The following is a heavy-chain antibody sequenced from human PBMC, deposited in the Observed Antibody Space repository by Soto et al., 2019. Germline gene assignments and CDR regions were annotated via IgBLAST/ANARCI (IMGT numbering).Heavy chain of an antibody. CDR1: GFTVSSNY. Sequence: EVQLVESGGGLVQPGGSLRLSCAASGFTVSSNYMSWVRQAPGKGLEWVSVIYSGGSTYYADSVKGRFTISRDNSKNTLYLQMNSLRAEDTAVYYCARELRVKGSSSKGGYYYMDVWGKGTTVTVSS. CDR2: IYSGGST. V-gene: IGHV3-66*01. J-gene: IGHJ6*03. CDR3: ARELRVKGSSSKGGYYYMDV. D-gene: IGHD6-6*01.